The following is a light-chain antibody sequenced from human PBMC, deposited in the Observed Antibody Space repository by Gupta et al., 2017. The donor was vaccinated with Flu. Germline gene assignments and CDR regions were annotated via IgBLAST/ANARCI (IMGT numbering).Light chain of an antibody. Sequence: RTATVECTVSQSCWASPNKNTYLNWYQQRPGKAPKVLISSVSSLQCGVPDRFSGRGSGTDFNLTISSLQAEDVTAYYCQQDYSSFWTFGEGTKVEI. CDR3: QQDYSSFWT. CDR2: SVS. CDR1: PNKNTY. V-gene: IGKV1-39*01. J-gene: IGKJ1*01.